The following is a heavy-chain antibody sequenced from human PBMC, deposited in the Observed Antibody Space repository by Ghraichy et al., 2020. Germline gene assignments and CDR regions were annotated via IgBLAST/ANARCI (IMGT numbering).Heavy chain of an antibody. CDR3: ARGSRVVRFFYYDGMDV. CDR1: GFTFSSFS. V-gene: IGHV3-48*02. Sequence: GESLRLSCAASGFTFSSFSMNWVRQAPGKGLEWLSYITSSSRTISYADSVKGRFTISRDNAKNSLYLQVKSLTDEDTAVYYCARGSRVVRFFYYDGMDVWGQGTTVTVSS. D-gene: IGHD2-21*01. CDR2: ITSSSRTI. J-gene: IGHJ6*02.